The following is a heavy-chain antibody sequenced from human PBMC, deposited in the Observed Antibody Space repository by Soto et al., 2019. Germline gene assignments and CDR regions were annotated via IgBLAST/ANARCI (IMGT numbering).Heavy chain of an antibody. CDR3: AKRPTIFGVVLSYYFYYGLDV. D-gene: IGHD3-3*01. J-gene: IGHJ6*01. CDR2: ISASGGSP. CDR1: PFTSSISA. Sequence: PGGSLRLSCAPSPFTSSISATTRLRQAPGKGLALLPSISASGGSPYYADSVKGRFTISRDNSKNTLYLQMNSLRAEDTAVYHYAKRPTIFGVVLSYYFYYGLDVWGHGTTVTVSS. V-gene: IGHV3-23*01.